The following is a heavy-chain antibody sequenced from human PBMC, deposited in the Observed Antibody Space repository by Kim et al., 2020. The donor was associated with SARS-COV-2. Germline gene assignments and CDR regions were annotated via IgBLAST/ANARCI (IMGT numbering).Heavy chain of an antibody. V-gene: IGHV3-30*02. Sequence: SNKTYADSVKGRFTISRDNSKNTLYLQMNSRRAEDTAVYYCAKGGGSADYWGQGTLVTVSS. D-gene: IGHD1-26*01. CDR3: AKGGGSADY. CDR2: SNK. J-gene: IGHJ4*02.